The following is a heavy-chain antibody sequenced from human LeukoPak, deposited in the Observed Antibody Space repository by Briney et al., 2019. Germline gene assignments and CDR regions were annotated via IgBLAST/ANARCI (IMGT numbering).Heavy chain of an antibody. D-gene: IGHD2-2*01. CDR1: GYSFTSYW. Sequence: PGESLKISCKGSGYSFTSYWIGWVRQMPGKGLEWMGIIYPGDSDTRYSPSFQGQVTISADKSISTAYLQWSSLKASDTAMYYCARGSEYQLLSGHWFDPWGQGTLVTVSS. CDR2: IYPGDSDT. CDR3: ARGSEYQLLSGHWFDP. V-gene: IGHV5-51*01. J-gene: IGHJ5*02.